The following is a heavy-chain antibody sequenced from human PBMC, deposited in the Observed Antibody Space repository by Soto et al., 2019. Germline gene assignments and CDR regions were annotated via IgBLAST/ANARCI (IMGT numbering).Heavy chain of an antibody. Sequence: GAPLTLSSAASGFIFSSYWMSWVRQVPGKGLEWVANIKQDGSEKNYVDSVKGRFTISRDNAKNSLYLQMNSLRAEDTAVYYCASGGYYPGSWGQGALVT. D-gene: IGHD3-22*01. CDR2: IKQDGSEK. CDR3: ASGGYYPGS. V-gene: IGHV3-7*01. CDR1: GFIFSSYW. J-gene: IGHJ5*02.